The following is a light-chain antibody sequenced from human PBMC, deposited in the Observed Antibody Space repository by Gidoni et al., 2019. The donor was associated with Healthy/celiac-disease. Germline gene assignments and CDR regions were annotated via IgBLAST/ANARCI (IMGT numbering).Light chain of an antibody. Sequence: IKMTQSPSSLSASVGDRVTITCRASQSISSYLNWYQQKPGKAPKLLIYAASSLQSGVPSRFSCSGSGTDFTLTISSLQPEDFATYYCQQSYSTPQTFGQGTKVEIK. J-gene: IGKJ1*01. CDR2: AAS. V-gene: IGKV1-39*01. CDR3: QQSYSTPQT. CDR1: QSISSY.